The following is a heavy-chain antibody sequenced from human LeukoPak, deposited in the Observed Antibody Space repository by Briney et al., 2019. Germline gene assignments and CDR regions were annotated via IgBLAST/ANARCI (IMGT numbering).Heavy chain of an antibody. CDR3: ARGLGRPIAAARFDP. D-gene: IGHD6-13*01. CDR1: GYSISSSYY. V-gene: IGHV4-38-2*02. CDR2: IYYSGST. Sequence: SETLSLTCTVSGYSISSSYYWGWIRQPPGKGLEWIGSIYYSGSTYYNPCLKSRVTISVDTSKNQFSLKLSSVTAADTAVYYCARGLGRPIAAARFDPWGQGTLVTVSS. J-gene: IGHJ5*02.